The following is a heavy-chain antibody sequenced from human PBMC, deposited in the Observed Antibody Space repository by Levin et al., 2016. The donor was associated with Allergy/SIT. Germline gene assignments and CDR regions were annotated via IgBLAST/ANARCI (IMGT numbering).Heavy chain of an antibody. V-gene: IGHV4-4*02. CDR2: IYHSGST. D-gene: IGHD1-1*01. CDR3: ARDPFRTTSDDYSYYGMDV. J-gene: IGHJ6*02. Sequence: WIRQPPGKGLEWIGEIYHSGSTNYNPSLKSRVTISVDKSKNQFSLKLTSVTAADTAVYYCARDPFRTTSDDYSYYGMDVWGQGTTVTVSS.